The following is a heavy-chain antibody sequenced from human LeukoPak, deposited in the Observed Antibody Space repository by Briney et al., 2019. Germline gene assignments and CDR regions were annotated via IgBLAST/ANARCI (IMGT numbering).Heavy chain of an antibody. J-gene: IGHJ4*02. V-gene: IGHV1-18*01. D-gene: IGHD3-3*01. Sequence: ASVKVSCKASGYTFTSYGISWVRQAPGQGFEWMGWISAYNGNTNYAQKLQGRVTMTTDTSTSTAYMELRSLRSDDTAVYYCARGGSFWSGYYDQYYFDYWGQGTLVTVSS. CDR1: GYTFTSYG. CDR3: ARGGSFWSGYYDQYYFDY. CDR2: ISAYNGNT.